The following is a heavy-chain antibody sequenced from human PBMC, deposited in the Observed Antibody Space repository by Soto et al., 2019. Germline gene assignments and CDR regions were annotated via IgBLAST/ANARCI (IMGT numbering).Heavy chain of an antibody. CDR2: TYYRSKWYN. D-gene: IGHD1-26*01. CDR1: GDSVSSNSAA. Sequence: SQTLSLTCAISGDSVSSNSAAWNRIRQSPSRGLEWLGRTYYRSKWYNDYAVSVKSRITINPDTSKNQFSLQLNSVTPEDTAVYYCARGPNDIVGATLDYWGQGTLVTVSS. J-gene: IGHJ4*02. CDR3: ARGPNDIVGATLDY. V-gene: IGHV6-1*01.